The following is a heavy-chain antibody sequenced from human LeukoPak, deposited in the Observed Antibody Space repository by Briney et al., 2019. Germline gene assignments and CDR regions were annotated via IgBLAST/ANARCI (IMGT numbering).Heavy chain of an antibody. CDR1: GYTFTGYY. CDR2: INPNSGGT. CDR3: ASRYSGYDYWFDP. V-gene: IGHV1-2*02. D-gene: IGHD5-12*01. Sequence: ASVKVSCKASGYTFTGYYVHWVRQAPGQGLEWMGWINPNSGGTNYAQKFQGRVTMTRDTSISTAYMELSSLRSEDTAVYYCASRYSGYDYWFDPWGQGTLVTVSS. J-gene: IGHJ5*02.